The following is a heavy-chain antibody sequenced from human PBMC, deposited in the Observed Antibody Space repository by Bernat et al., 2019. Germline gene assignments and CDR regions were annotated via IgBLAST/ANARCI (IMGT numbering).Heavy chain of an antibody. CDR1: GYTFTGYY. CDR2: INPNSGGT. V-gene: IGHV1-2*04. D-gene: IGHD2-15*01. J-gene: IGHJ3*02. CDR3: ARGDCSGGSCYSVPAFDI. Sequence: QVQLVQSGAEVKKPGASVKVSCKASGYTFTGYYMHWVRQAPGQGLEWMGWINPNSGGTNYAQKFQGWVTMTRDTSISTAYMELSRLRSDDTAEYYCARGDCSGGSCYSVPAFDIWGQGTMVTVSS.